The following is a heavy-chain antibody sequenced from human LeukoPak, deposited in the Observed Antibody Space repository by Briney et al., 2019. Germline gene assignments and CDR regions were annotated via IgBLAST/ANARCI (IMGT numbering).Heavy chain of an antibody. CDR2: ISGSGGST. J-gene: IGHJ6*03. V-gene: IGHV3-23*01. Sequence: PGGSLRLSCAASGFTFSSYAMSWVRQAPGKGLEWVSAISGSGGSTYYADSVKGRFTISRDNSKNTLYLQMNSLRAEDTAVYYCAKAPLLATVTTPYYYYMDVWGKGTTVTVSS. D-gene: IGHD4-17*01. CDR3: AKAPLLATVTTPYYYYMDV. CDR1: GFTFSSYA.